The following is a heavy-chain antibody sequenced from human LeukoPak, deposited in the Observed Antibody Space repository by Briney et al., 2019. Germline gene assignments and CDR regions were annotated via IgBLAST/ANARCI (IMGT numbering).Heavy chain of an antibody. CDR1: GGTFSSYA. J-gene: IGHJ4*02. CDR2: IIPIFGTA. V-gene: IGHV1-69*05. D-gene: IGHD6-19*01. Sequence: ASVKVPCKASGGTFSSYAISWVRQAPGQGLEWMGRIIPIFGTANYAQKFQGRVTITTDESTSTAYMELRSLRSEDTAVYYCARDGVEQQWLETKVLAYWGQGTLVTVSS. CDR3: ARDGVEQQWLETKVLAY.